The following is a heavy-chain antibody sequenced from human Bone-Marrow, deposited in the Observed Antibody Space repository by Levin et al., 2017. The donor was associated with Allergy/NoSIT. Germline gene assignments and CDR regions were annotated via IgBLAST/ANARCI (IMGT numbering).Heavy chain of an antibody. CDR3: AGVALLGIEVFPSLGMDV. CDR1: GYTFTSYY. D-gene: IGHD3-22*01. CDR2: INPSGGIT. V-gene: IGHV1-46*04. J-gene: IGHJ6*02. Sequence: PGESLKISCKASGYTFTSYYIHWVRQAPGQGLEWLGRINPSGGITDVAQKLQGRVAMTRDTSTSPVYMELNSLTSEDTAVYYCAGVALLGIEVFPSLGMDVWGQGTTVTVSS.